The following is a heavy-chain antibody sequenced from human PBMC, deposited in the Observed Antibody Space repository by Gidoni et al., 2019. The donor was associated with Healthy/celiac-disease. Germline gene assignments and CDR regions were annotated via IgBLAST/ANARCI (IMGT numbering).Heavy chain of an antibody. CDR3: ARDLRYSGYDFAFDI. Sequence: EVQLVESGGGLVKPGGSLRLSCAASGLTFSSYSMNWVRQAPGKGLEWVSSISSSSSYIYYADSVKGRFTISRDNAKNSLYLQMNSLRAEDTAVYYCARDLRYSGYDFAFDIWGQGTMVTVSS. J-gene: IGHJ3*02. V-gene: IGHV3-21*01. CDR1: GLTFSSYS. D-gene: IGHD5-12*01. CDR2: ISSSSSYI.